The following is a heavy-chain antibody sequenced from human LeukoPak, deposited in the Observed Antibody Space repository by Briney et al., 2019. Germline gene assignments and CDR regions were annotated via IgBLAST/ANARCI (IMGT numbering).Heavy chain of an antibody. J-gene: IGHJ4*02. CDR1: GGSFSGYY. Sequence: SETLSLTCAVYGGSFSGYYWSWIRQPPGKGLEWIGEINHSGSTNYNPSLKSRVTLSVDTSKNQFSLKLSSVTAADTAVYYCARDHDDYVWGSYRYWGQGTLVTVSS. CDR2: INHSGST. CDR3: ARDHDDYVWGSYRY. D-gene: IGHD3-16*02. V-gene: IGHV4-34*01.